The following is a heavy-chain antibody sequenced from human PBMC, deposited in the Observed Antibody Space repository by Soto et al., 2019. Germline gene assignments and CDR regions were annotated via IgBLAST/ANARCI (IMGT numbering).Heavy chain of an antibody. J-gene: IGHJ5*02. CDR2: INWNGGIT. D-gene: IGHD2-15*01. Sequence: GGSLRLSCEGFGFNFEDYAMHWIRQAPGKGLEWVSGINWNGGITGYADSVKGRFTISRDNANNSLHLEMSSLKTEDTALYYCARGRGALTVVSNWFDPWGQGTLVTVSS. CDR1: GFNFEDYA. CDR3: ARGRGALTVVSNWFDP. V-gene: IGHV3-9*01.